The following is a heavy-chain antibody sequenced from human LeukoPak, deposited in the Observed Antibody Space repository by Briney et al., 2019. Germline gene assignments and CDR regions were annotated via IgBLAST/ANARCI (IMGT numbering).Heavy chain of an antibody. J-gene: IGHJ4*02. Sequence: GGPQTLPCAASVHPYDDCAMLCLPGAPGKALLWVSLISGDGGSTYYAYYVKGRFTMSRDNSKNSLCLQMNSLRTEDTALYYCAKNKRWGLYYFDYWGQGTLVTVSS. CDR1: VHPYDDCA. CDR3: AKNKRWGLYYFDY. D-gene: IGHD4-23*01. CDR2: ISGDGGST. V-gene: IGHV3-43*02.